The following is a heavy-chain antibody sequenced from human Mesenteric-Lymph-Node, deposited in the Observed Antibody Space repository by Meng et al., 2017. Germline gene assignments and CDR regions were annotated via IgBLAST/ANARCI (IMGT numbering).Heavy chain of an antibody. D-gene: IGHD2-2*01. CDR1: GLTFSSFW. CDR3: ARGYCSSTSCYGVDAFDI. Sequence: GESLKISCEVSGLTFSSFWMTWLRHTPGKGLEWVATIKQDGSETYYVDSVKGRFIISRDNAKNSLYLQMDSLRVEDTAVYYCARGYCSSTSCYGVDAFDIWGQGTMVTVSS. V-gene: IGHV3-7*01. CDR2: IKQDGSET. J-gene: IGHJ3*02.